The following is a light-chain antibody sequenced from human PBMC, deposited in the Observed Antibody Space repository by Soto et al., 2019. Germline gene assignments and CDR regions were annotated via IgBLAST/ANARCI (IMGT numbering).Light chain of an antibody. CDR3: QQSHSTPNT. V-gene: IGKV1-39*01. J-gene: IGKJ2*01. Sequence: DIQMTQSPSSLSASVGDRVTVTCRTSQSVTSHLNWYQQKPGKAPRLLIYGASSLQSGVPSRFTGSGSGTDFTLIISGLQPEDFATYYCQQSHSTPNTFGQGTKVEIK. CDR1: QSVTSH. CDR2: GAS.